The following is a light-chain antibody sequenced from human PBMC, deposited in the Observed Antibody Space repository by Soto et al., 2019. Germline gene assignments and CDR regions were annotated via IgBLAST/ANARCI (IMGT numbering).Light chain of an antibody. CDR1: QSVSSD. Sequence: EIVMTQSPATLSVSPGERATLSCRASQSVSSDLAWYQQKPGQAPRLLIYDASTRASGIPARFSGSGSGTEFTLTISRLEPEDFTVYYCRQYGRSLGFAFGGGTRLEIK. V-gene: IGKV3-15*01. CDR3: RQYGRSLGFA. CDR2: DAS. J-gene: IGKJ5*01.